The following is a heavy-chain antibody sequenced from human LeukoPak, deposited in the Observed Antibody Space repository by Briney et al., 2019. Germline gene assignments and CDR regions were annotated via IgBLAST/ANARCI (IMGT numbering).Heavy chain of an antibody. J-gene: IGHJ5*02. Sequence: SQTLSLTCTVSGGSISSGGHYWSWIRQPAGKGLEYLGRISSTGSTNYNPSLRSRVTISADTSKNHFSLKLSSVTAADTAVYYCARRGYAMRAWFDPWGQGTLVTVSS. CDR3: ARRGYAMRAWFDP. CDR1: GGSISSGGHY. V-gene: IGHV4-61*02. CDR2: ISSTGST. D-gene: IGHD5-12*01.